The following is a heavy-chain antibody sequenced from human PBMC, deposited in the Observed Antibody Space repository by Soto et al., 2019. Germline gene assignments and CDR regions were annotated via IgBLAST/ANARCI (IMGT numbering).Heavy chain of an antibody. CDR2: ISSSGSTI. CDR3: ARDHKGGYYYYGMDV. Sequence: GGSLRLCCAASGFTFSSYEMNWVRQAPGKGLEWVSYISSSGSTIYYADSVKGRFTISRDNAKNSLYLQMNSLRAEDTAVYYCARDHKGGYYYYGMDVWGQGTTVTVSS. V-gene: IGHV3-48*03. J-gene: IGHJ6*02. CDR1: GFTFSSYE.